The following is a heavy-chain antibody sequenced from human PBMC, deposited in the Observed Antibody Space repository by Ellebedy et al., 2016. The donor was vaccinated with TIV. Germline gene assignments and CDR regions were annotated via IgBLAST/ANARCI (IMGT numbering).Heavy chain of an antibody. CDR3: ARGPKDFWRIYYYYMDV. Sequence: SETLSLXCTVSGGSISSSSYYWGWIRQPPGKGLEWIGSIYYSGSTYYNPSLKSRVTISVDTSKNQFSLKLSSVTAADTAVYYCARGPKDFWRIYYYYMDVWGKGTTVTVSS. D-gene: IGHD3-3*01. CDR2: IYYSGST. CDR1: GGSISSSSYY. J-gene: IGHJ6*03. V-gene: IGHV4-39*07.